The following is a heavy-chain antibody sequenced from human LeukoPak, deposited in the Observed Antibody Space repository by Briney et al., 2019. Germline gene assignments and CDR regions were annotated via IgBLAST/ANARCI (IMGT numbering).Heavy chain of an antibody. CDR1: GGSISSSSYY. J-gene: IGHJ5*02. V-gene: IGHV4-39*01. Sequence: PSETLSLTCTVSGGSISSSSYYWGWIRQPPGKGLEWIGSIYYSGSTYYNPSLKSRVTISVDTSKNQFSLKLSSVTAADTAVYYCARGDSSSWYENWFDPWGQGTLVTVSS. D-gene: IGHD6-13*01. CDR2: IYYSGST. CDR3: ARGDSSSWYENWFDP.